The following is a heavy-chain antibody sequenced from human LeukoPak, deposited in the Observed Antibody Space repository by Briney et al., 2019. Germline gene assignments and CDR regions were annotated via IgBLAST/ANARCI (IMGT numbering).Heavy chain of an antibody. J-gene: IGHJ6*03. Sequence: SETLSLTCSVSGDSISSYHWSWIRQPPGKGLEYIGYIYYSGSTNYNPSLKGRVTISVDTSKNQVALKLYSVTAADTAVYYCARVVSSSWDYYYYMDVWGKGTTVTISS. CDR2: IYYSGST. D-gene: IGHD6-13*01. CDR1: GDSISSYH. V-gene: IGHV4-59*01. CDR3: ARVVSSSWDYYYYMDV.